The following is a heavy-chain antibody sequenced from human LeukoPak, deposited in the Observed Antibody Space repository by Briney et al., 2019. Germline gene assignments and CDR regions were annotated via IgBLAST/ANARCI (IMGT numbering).Heavy chain of an antibody. CDR2: IYYSGST. D-gene: IGHD6-6*01. CDR3: ARQGQEQLVFSYYYYGMDV. J-gene: IGHJ6*02. CDR1: GGSISSSSYY. Sequence: SETLSLTCTVSGGSISSSSYYWGWIRQPPGKGLEWIGSIYYSGSTYYNPSLKSRVTISVDTSKNQFSLKLSSVTAADTAVYYCARQGQEQLVFSYYYYGMDVWGQGTTVTVSS. V-gene: IGHV4-39*01.